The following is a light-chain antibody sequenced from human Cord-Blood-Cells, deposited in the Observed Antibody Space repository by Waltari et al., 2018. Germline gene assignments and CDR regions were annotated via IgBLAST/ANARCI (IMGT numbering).Light chain of an antibody. CDR2: DAS. CDR3: QQYDNLPFT. CDR1: QDISNY. J-gene: IGKJ3*01. Sequence: IQMTQSPSSLSASVGDRVTITCQASQDISNYLNWYQQKPGKAPKLLIYDASNLETGVPSRFSGSGSGTDLTFTISSLQPEDIATYYCQQYDNLPFTVGPGTKVDIK. V-gene: IGKV1-33*01.